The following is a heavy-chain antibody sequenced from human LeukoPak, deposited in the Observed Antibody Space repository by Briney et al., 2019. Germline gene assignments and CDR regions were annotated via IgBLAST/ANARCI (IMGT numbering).Heavy chain of an antibody. Sequence: GGSLRLSCAASGFTFSSYNMNWVRQAPGKGLEWVSSISSSSSYIYYADSVKGRFTISRDNAKNSLYLQMNSLRAEDTAVYYCARYYYDSSGKVSFDYWGQGTLVTVSS. J-gene: IGHJ4*02. D-gene: IGHD3-22*01. V-gene: IGHV3-21*01. CDR1: GFTFSSYN. CDR2: ISSSSSYI. CDR3: ARYYYDSSGKVSFDY.